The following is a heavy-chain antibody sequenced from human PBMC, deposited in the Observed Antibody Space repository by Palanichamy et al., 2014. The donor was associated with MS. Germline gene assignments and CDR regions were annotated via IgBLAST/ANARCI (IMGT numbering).Heavy chain of an antibody. CDR2: REDGREK. CDR3: ARDGFYYASDY. V-gene: IGHV3-7*01. D-gene: IGHD3-10*01. J-gene: IGHJ4*02. Sequence: EVQLVESGGGLVQPGGSLRLSCAVSGFTFRNYWMSWVRQAPGKGTGVGGQNREDGREKQYLDSVKGRFTVSRDNAKNSLYLQMNSLGAEDSGVYYCARDGFYYASDYWGQGTLVTVSS. CDR1: GFTFRNYW.